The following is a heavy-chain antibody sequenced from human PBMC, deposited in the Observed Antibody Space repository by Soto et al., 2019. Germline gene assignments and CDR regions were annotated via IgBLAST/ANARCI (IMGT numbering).Heavy chain of an antibody. D-gene: IGHD1-26*01. CDR1: GYTFTSYA. J-gene: IGHJ4*02. Sequence: ASVKVSCKASGYTFTSYAMHWVRQAPGQGLEWMGWINPNSGGTNYAQKFQGWVTMTRDTSISTAYMELSRLRSDDTAVYYCATQRSEWELSFDYWGQGTLVTVSS. CDR2: INPNSGGT. V-gene: IGHV1-2*04. CDR3: ATQRSEWELSFDY.